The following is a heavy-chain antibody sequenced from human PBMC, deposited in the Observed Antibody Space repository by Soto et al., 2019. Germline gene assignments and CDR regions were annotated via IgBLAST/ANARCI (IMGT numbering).Heavy chain of an antibody. D-gene: IGHD1-1*01. CDR3: TKRATTVPTPGNYFDS. CDR2: LTRGGTS. V-gene: IGHV3-23*01. CDR1: GFTFSDYS. Sequence: EVHLLESGGGLVQLGGSLRLSCAASGFTFSDYSMSWVRQTPERGLEWVSTLTRGGTSYYADSVQGRFTVSRDNSKNTVSLQMHSLRAEDTALYYCTKRATTVPTPGNYFDSWGQGTLVTVSS. J-gene: IGHJ4*02.